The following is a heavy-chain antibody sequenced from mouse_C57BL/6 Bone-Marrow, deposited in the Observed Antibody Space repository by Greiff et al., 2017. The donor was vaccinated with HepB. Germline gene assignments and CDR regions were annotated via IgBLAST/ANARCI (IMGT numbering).Heavy chain of an antibody. Sequence: QVQLKQPGAELVKPGASVKLSCKASGYTFTSYWMQWVKQRPGQGLEWIGEIDPSDSYTNYNQKFKGKATLTVDTSSSTAYMQLSSLTSEDSAVYYCARDYGSSYRLYYAMDYWGQGTSVTVSS. CDR2: IDPSDSYT. V-gene: IGHV1-50*01. J-gene: IGHJ4*01. D-gene: IGHD1-1*01. CDR3: ARDYGSSYRLYYAMDY. CDR1: GYTFTSYW.